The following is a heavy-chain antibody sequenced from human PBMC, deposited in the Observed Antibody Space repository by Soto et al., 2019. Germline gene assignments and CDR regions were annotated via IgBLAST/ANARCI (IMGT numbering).Heavy chain of an antibody. Sequence: QVQLVQSGAEVKKPGASVKVSCKASGYTFITYGVSWVRQAPGQGLDWLGWISTYNGNTRYAERLQGRVTMTTDTTTNTAYMELRNLRSDGTAVYYCARGPTDYYDNSANYFLDYWGQGTLVTVSS. CDR3: ARGPTDYYDNSANYFLDY. J-gene: IGHJ4*02. D-gene: IGHD3-22*01. CDR2: ISTYNGNT. V-gene: IGHV1-18*01. CDR1: GYTFITYG.